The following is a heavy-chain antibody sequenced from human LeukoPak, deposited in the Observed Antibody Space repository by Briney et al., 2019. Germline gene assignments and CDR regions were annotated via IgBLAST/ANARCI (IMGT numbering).Heavy chain of an antibody. J-gene: IGHJ4*02. V-gene: IGHV1-18*01. Sequence: GASVKVSCKASGYTFTSYGISWVRQAPGQGLEWMGWISAYDGNTKHAQKFQGRVTMTTGTSTSTAYMELRSLRSDDTAVYYCARGWGSYSDYWGQGTLVTVSS. D-gene: IGHD3-16*01. CDR3: ARGWGSYSDY. CDR1: GYTFTSYG. CDR2: ISAYDGNT.